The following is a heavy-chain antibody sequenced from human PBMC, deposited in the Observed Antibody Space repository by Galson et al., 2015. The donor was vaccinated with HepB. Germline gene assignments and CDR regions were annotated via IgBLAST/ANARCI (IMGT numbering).Heavy chain of an antibody. CDR1: GFTFGDYA. Sequence: SLRLSCAASGFTFGDYATSWIRQAPGKGLEWVGFIRSKAYGGTTEYAASVKGRFTISRDDSKSIAYLQMNSLKTEDTAVYYCTLTLRWPYFDYWGQGTLVTVSS. J-gene: IGHJ4*02. CDR3: TLTLRWPYFDY. CDR2: IRSKAYGGTT. V-gene: IGHV3-49*03. D-gene: IGHD4-23*01.